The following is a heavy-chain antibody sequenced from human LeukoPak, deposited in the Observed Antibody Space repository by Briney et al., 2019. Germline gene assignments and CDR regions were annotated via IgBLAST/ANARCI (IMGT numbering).Heavy chain of an antibody. CDR2: TYYRSRWYI. CDR1: GDSVSMTTAA. Sequence: SQTLSLTFAISGDSVSMTTAAWNWIRQSPSRGLEWLGRTYYRSRWYIDFAEYVKSRITIDPYTSKNQFSLQLNSVTPDDTAVYFCARGQTYSGRIFDYWGQGTLVTVSS. J-gene: IGHJ4*02. D-gene: IGHD1-26*01. CDR3: ARGQTYSGRIFDY. V-gene: IGHV6-1*01.